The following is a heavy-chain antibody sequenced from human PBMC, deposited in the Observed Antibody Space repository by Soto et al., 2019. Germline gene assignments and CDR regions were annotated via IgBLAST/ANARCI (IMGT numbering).Heavy chain of an antibody. CDR3: VRENYYYGMDV. Sequence: GSLRLSCAASGFTVRVNLMNWVRQAPGKGLEWVSVINSGGSTDYADSVKGRFTISRDISRNTLYLQMNSLRAEDTAVYYCVRENYYYGMDVWGQGTTVTVSS. J-gene: IGHJ6*02. CDR1: GFTVRVNL. V-gene: IGHV3-66*01. CDR2: INSGGST.